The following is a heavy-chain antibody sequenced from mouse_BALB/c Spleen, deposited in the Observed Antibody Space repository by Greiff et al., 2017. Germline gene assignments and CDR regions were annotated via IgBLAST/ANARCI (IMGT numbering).Heavy chain of an antibody. D-gene: IGHD2-1*01. CDR1: GFTFSSYG. CDR2: ISSGGSYT. Sequence: EVMLVESGGDLVKPGGSLKLSCAASGFTFSSYGMSWVRQTPDKRLEWVATISSGGSYTYYPDSVKGRFTIARDNAKNTLYLQMSSLNSEDTAMYYSARHGNYAMDYWGQGTSVTVSS. J-gene: IGHJ4*01. CDR3: ARHGNYAMDY. V-gene: IGHV5-6*02.